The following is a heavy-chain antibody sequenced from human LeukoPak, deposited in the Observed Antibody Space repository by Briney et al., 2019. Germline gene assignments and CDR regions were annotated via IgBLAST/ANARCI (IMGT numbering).Heavy chain of an antibody. CDR3: LTSTRSHRFDY. J-gene: IGHJ4*02. CDR1: GFTFSSYW. V-gene: IGHV3-7*01. D-gene: IGHD2-15*01. CDR2: IKQDGSDK. Sequence: RGSLRLSCAASGFTFSSYWMCWVRQAPGKGLEWVAIIKQDGSDKYYVDSVEGRFIISRDNAKNSLYLQMNSLRAEDTAVYYCLTSTRSHRFDYWGQGTLVTVSS.